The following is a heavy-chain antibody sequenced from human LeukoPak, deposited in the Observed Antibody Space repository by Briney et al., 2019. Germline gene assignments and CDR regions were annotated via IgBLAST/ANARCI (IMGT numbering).Heavy chain of an antibody. V-gene: IGHV4-59*08. Sequence: PSETLSLTCTVSGGSISSYYWSWIRQPPGKGLEWIGYIYYSGSTNYNPSLKSRVTISVDTSKNQFSLKLSSVTAADTAVYYCARSAPMFYGDYENGMDVWGQGTTVTVSS. CDR1: GGSISSYY. CDR3: ARSAPMFYGDYENGMDV. J-gene: IGHJ6*02. CDR2: IYYSGST. D-gene: IGHD4-17*01.